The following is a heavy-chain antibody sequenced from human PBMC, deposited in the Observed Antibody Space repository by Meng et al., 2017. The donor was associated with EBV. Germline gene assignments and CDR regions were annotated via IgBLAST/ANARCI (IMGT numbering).Heavy chain of an antibody. Sequence: VQLLQPGAGVKTPGSSVKVSCKASGGTFSSYAISWVRQAPGQGLEWMGGIIPIFGTANYAQKFQGRVTITADKSTSTAYMELSSLRSEDTAVYYCARAEIAAAGRLDYWGQGTLVTVSS. J-gene: IGHJ4*02. D-gene: IGHD6-13*01. CDR1: GGTFSSYA. CDR3: ARAEIAAAGRLDY. V-gene: IGHV1-69*06. CDR2: IIPIFGTA.